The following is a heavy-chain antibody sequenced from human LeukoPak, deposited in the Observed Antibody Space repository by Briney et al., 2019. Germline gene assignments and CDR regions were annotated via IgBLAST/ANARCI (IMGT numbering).Heavy chain of an antibody. V-gene: IGHV3-9*01. CDR1: GFTFDDYA. CDR2: ISWNSGSI. Sequence: GGSLRLSCAASGFTFDDYAMHWVRQAPGKGLEWVSGISWNSGSIGYADSVKGRFTISRDNAKNSLYLQMNSLRAEDTALYYCAKAVGATTLDYFDYWGQGTLVTVSS. CDR3: AKAVGATTLDYFDY. J-gene: IGHJ4*02. D-gene: IGHD1-26*01.